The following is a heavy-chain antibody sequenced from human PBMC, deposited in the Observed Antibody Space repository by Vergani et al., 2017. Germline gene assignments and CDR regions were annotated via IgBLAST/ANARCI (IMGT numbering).Heavy chain of an antibody. D-gene: IGHD3-10*01. V-gene: IGHV4-61*02. CDR2: IYTSGST. J-gene: IGHJ3*02. CDR3: AREGGSGSWDSDAFDI. Sequence: QVQLQESGPGLVKPSQTLSLTCTVSGGSISSGSYYWSWIRQPAGKGLEWIGRIYTSGSTYYNPSLKSRVTISVDRSKNQFSLKLSSVTAADTAVYYCAREGGSGSWDSDAFDIWGQGTMVTVSS. CDR1: GGSISSGSYY.